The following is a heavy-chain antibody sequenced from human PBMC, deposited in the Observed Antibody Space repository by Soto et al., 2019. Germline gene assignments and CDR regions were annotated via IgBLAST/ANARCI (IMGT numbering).Heavy chain of an antibody. J-gene: IGHJ4*02. D-gene: IGHD2-2*02. CDR2: ISGSGGST. V-gene: IGHV3-23*01. Sequence: VGSLRLSCAASGFTFSSYAMRWVRQAPGKGLEWVAVISGSGGSTYYADSVKGRFTISRDNSKNTLYLQMNSLRAEDTAVYYCAKLCSSTSCYTDYWGQGTLVTVSS. CDR3: AKLCSSTSCYTDY. CDR1: GFTFSSYA.